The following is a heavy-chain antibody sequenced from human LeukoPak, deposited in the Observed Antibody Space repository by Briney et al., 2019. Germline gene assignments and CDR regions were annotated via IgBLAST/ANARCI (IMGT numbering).Heavy chain of an antibody. CDR1: GFTFSNAW. CDR3: TTEALWFGELSPC. J-gene: IGHJ4*02. V-gene: IGHV3-15*01. D-gene: IGHD3-10*01. CDR2: IKSKTDGGTT. Sequence: PGGSLRLSCAAYGFTFSNAWMSWVRQAPGKGLEWVGRIKSKTDGGTTDYAAPVKGRFTISRDDSKNTLYLQMNSLKTEDTAVYYCTTEALWFGELSPCWGQGTLVTVSS.